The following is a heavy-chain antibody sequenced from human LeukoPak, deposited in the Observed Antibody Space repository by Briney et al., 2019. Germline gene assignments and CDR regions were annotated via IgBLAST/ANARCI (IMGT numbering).Heavy chain of an antibody. CDR1: GFTFTNAW. CDR3: ATGPH. J-gene: IGHJ4*02. Sequence: GSLRLSCAASGFTFTNAWMNWVRQAPGKGLEWVGHIKIKTDGGTADYAAPVKDRSTFSRDFSRNTLYLQMNSLETEDTAMYYCATGPHWGQGTLVTVSS. CDR2: IKIKTDGGTA. V-gene: IGHV3-15*05.